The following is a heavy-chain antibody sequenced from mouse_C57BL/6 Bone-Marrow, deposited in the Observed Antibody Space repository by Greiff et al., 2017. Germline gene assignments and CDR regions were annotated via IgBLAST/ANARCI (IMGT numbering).Heavy chain of an antibody. D-gene: IGHD4-1*01. J-gene: IGHJ2*01. CDR3: ARWGGLGARRDYFDY. CDR1: GYTFTDYN. V-gene: IGHV1-18*01. Sequence: VQLQQSGPELVKPGASVKIPCKASGYTFTDYNMDWVKQSHGKSLEWIGDINPNNGGTIYNQKFKGKATLTVAKSSSTAYMGLRSLTAEDTAVYYCARWGGLGARRDYFDYWGQGTTLTVSS. CDR2: INPNNGGT.